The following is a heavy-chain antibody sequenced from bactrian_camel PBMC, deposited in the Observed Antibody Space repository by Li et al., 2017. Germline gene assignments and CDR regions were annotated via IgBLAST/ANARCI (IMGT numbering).Heavy chain of an antibody. Sequence: HVQLVESGGGSVQAGGSLRLSCARSGYSYSSYCMGWFRQAPGKEREGVAGIFSGGNTFYADSVKGRFTISKDNAKDTLYLQMNSLKPEDTAVYYCVRRGMGWVHLADFGYWGQGTQVTVS. CDR1: GYSYSSYC. CDR2: IFSGGNT. CDR3: VRRGMGWVHLADFGY. D-gene: IGHD5*01. V-gene: IGHV3S55*01. J-gene: IGHJ6*01.